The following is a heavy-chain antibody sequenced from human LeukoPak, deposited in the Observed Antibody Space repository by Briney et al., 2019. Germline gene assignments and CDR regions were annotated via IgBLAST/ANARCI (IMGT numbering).Heavy chain of an antibody. Sequence: GGSLRLSCTASGFVFHDHGMHWVRQAPGKGLEWVSGINWNSDSIAYADSVKGRFTISRDNAKNYLYLQMSSLSAEDTAFYYCARETKRGYSDGSWFDSWGQGTLVTVSS. CDR3: ARETKRGYSDGSWFDS. V-gene: IGHV3-9*01. D-gene: IGHD5-18*01. CDR1: GFVFHDHG. CDR2: INWNSDSI. J-gene: IGHJ5*01.